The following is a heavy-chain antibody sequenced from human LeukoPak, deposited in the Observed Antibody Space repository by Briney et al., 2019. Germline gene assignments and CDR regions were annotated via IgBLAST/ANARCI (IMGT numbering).Heavy chain of an antibody. J-gene: IGHJ5*02. CDR1: GGTFSSYA. CDR2: IILIFGTA. Sequence: SVKVSCKASGGTFSSYAISWVRQAPGQGLEWMGGIILIFGTANYAQKFQGRVTITTDESTSTAYMELSSLRSEDTAVYYCARAGLGRELLWFGEPRNWFDPWGQGTLVTVSS. D-gene: IGHD3-10*01. CDR3: ARAGLGRELLWFGEPRNWFDP. V-gene: IGHV1-69*05.